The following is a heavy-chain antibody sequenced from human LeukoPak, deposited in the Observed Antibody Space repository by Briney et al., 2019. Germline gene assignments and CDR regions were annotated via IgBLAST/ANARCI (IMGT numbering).Heavy chain of an antibody. CDR2: INHSGST. V-gene: IGHV4-34*01. CDR1: GGSFSGYY. D-gene: IGHD2-2*02. CDR3: ATRGCSSTSCYKDFDY. Sequence: SETLSLTCAVYGGSFSGYYWSWIHQPPGKGLEWMGEINHSGSTNYNPSLKSRVTISVDTSKNQFSLKLSSVTAADTAVYYCATRGCSSTSCYKDFDYWGQGTLVTVSS. J-gene: IGHJ4*02.